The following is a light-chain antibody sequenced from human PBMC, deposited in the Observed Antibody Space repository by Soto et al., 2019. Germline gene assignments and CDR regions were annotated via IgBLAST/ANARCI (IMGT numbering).Light chain of an antibody. V-gene: IGLV2-14*03. J-gene: IGLJ2*01. CDR1: SSDIGGYNY. CDR3: SSYTSSSTLGV. CDR2: DVT. Sequence: QSALTQPASVSGSPGQSITISCTGTSSDIGGYNYVSWYQQHPGKAPKLMISDVTNRPSGVSNRFSGSKSGNTAYLTISGLQTEVEADYYCSSYTSSSTLGVFGGGTKLTVL.